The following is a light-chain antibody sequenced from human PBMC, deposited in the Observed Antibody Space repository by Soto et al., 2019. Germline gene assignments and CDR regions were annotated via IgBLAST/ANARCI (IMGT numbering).Light chain of an antibody. CDR1: SSDVGGYNY. Sequence: QSALTQPASVSGSPGQSITISCTGTSSDVGGYNYVSWYQQYPGKAPKLMIYDVSNRPSGVSNRFSGSKSGNTASLTISGLQAEDEADYYCNSYTSRSSSTYVFGTGTKLHRP. CDR2: DVS. CDR3: NSYTSRSSSTYV. V-gene: IGLV2-14*01. J-gene: IGLJ1*01.